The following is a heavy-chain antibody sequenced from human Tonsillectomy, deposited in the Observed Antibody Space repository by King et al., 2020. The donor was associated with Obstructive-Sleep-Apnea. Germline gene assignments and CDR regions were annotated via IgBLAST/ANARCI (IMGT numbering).Heavy chain of an antibody. V-gene: IGHV3-30*04. CDR2: ISYDGSNK. CDR3: ASDPSYGGNPYWYFDL. Sequence: VQLVESGGGVVQPGRSLRLSCAASGFTFSSYAMHWVRQAPGKGLEWVAVISYDGSNKYYADSVKGRFTISRDSSKNTLYLQMNSLRAEDTAVYFCASDPSYGGNPYWYFDLWGRGTLVTVSS. J-gene: IGHJ2*01. CDR1: GFTFSSYA. D-gene: IGHD4-23*01.